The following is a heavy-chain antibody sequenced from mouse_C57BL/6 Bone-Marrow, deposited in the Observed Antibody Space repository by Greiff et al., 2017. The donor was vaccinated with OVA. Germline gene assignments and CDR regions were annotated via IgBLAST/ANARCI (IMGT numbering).Heavy chain of an antibody. V-gene: IGHV1-5*01. J-gene: IGHJ3*01. CDR3: TRSCDGSTFAY. Sequence: EVQLQQSGAVLARPGASVKLSCKASGYTFTSYWMHWVKQRPGQGLEWLGAIYPGNSDTSYNQKFKGKSKLTAVTSASTAYMELSSLTNEDSAFYYCTRSCDGSTFAYWGQGTLVTVSA. D-gene: IGHD1-1*01. CDR1: GYTFTSYW. CDR2: IYPGNSDT.